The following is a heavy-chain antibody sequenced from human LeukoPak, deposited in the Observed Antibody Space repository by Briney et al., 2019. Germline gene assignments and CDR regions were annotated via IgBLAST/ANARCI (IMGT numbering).Heavy chain of an antibody. V-gene: IGHV3-21*01. CDR3: LSPGVAVTGTEY. J-gene: IGHJ4*02. D-gene: IGHD6-19*01. Sequence: PGGSLRLSCAASGFTFSSYSMNWVRQAPGKGLEWVSYISSSSTYTYYADSVKGRFTISRDNAKNSLYLQMNSLTAEDTAVYYCLSPGVAVTGTEYWGQGTRVTVSS. CDR1: GFTFSSYS. CDR2: ISSSSTYT.